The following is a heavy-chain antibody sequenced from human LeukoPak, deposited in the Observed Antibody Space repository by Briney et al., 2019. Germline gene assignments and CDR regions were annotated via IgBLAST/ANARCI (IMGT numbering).Heavy chain of an antibody. D-gene: IGHD3-22*01. CDR2: VYYSGST. CDR3: ATSKYDSSGYYYIDY. V-gene: IGHV4-59*02. J-gene: IGHJ4*02. Sequence: PSETLSLTCTVSGGSVKSHYWSWIRQPPGEGLEWIGYVYYSGSTSYNPSLTSRVTISLDSFKNQFSLKLTSVTAADTAVYYCATSKYDSSGYYYIDYWGQGTLVTVSS. CDR1: GGSVKSHY.